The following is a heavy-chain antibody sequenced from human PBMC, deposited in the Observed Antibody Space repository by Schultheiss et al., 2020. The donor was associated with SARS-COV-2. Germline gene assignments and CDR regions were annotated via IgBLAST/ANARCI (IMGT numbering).Heavy chain of an antibody. CDR2: IKQDGSEK. V-gene: IGHV3-7*01. J-gene: IGHJ5*01. Sequence: GGSLRLSCAASGFTFSSYWMSWVRQAPGKGLEWVANIKQDGSEKYYVDSVKGRFTISRDNAKNSVYLQMTNLRPEDTAVYYCTRDANDYVRFWFDSWGQGTRVTVSS. CDR3: TRDANDYVRFWFDS. D-gene: IGHD3-16*01. CDR1: GFTFSSYW.